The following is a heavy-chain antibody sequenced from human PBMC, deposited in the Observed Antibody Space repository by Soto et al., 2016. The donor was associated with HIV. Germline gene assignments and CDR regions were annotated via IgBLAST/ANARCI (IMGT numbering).Heavy chain of an antibody. V-gene: IGHV3-23*01. D-gene: IGHD3-22*01. CDR2: MSGDGGST. Sequence: EVQLLESGGDFVQPGGSRRDSPVQPPGFTFSDYAMSWVRQAPGKGLEWVSSMSGDGGSTFYVESVKGRFTISRDNSKSTLYLQMNSLRAEDTAVFYCAKDSTSSSFYDTSGRGKFYFDFWGPGTLLTVSS. CDR1: GFTFSDYA. J-gene: IGHJ4*02. CDR3: AKDSTSSSFYDTSGRGKFYFDF.